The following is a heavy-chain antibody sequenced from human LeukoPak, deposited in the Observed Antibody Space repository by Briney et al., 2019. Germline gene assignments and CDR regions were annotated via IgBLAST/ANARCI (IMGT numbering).Heavy chain of an antibody. V-gene: IGHV4-34*01. CDR1: GGSFSGYY. J-gene: IGHJ5*02. CDR2: INHSGST. D-gene: IGHD3-22*01. Sequence: PSETLSLTCAVYGGSFSGYYWSWIRQPPGKGLEWIGEINHSGSTNYNPSLKSRVTISVDTSKNQFSLKLSSVTAADTAMYYCARASNYFDSRGLHWFDPWGQEPWSPSPQ. CDR3: ARASNYFDSRGLHWFDP.